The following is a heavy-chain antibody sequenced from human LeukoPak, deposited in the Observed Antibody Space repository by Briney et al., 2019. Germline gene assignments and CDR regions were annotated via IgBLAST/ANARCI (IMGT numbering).Heavy chain of an antibody. D-gene: IGHD4-17*01. V-gene: IGHV4-34*01. Sequence: SETLSLTCAVYGGSFSGYYWSWIRQPPGKGLQWIGEINHNGNTNYNPSLKSRVTISVDTSKNQFSLKLSSVTAADTAVYYCAKEIWPTVTIPGRTYFDYWGQGTLVTVSS. CDR1: GGSFSGYY. CDR2: INHNGNT. J-gene: IGHJ4*02. CDR3: AKEIWPTVTIPGRTYFDY.